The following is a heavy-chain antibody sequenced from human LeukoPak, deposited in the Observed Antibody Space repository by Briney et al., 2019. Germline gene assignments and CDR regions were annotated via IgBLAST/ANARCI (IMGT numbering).Heavy chain of an antibody. CDR3: ARSVGRGVYYDSSGYLDY. CDR2: IYYSGST. CDR1: GGSISSGDYY. D-gene: IGHD3-22*01. V-gene: IGHV4-30-4*08. Sequence: SETLSLTCTVSGGSISSGDYYWSWIRQPPGKGLEWIGYIYYSGSTYYNPSLKSRVTISVDTSKNQFSLKLSSVTAADTAVYYCARSVGRGVYYDSSGYLDYWGQGTLVTISS. J-gene: IGHJ4*02.